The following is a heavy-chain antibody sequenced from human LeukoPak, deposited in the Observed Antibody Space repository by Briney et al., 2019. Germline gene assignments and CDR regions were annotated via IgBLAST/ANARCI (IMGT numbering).Heavy chain of an antibody. CDR3: ARGYGDYGVSGY. V-gene: IGHV3-21*01. CDR1: GFTFSSYS. Sequence: GGSLRLSCAASGFTFSSYSMNWVRQAPGKGLEWVSSISSSSSYIYYADSVKGRFTISRDNAKNSLYLQMNSLRAEDTAVYYCARGYGDYGVSGYWGQGTLVTVSS. CDR2: ISSSSSYI. D-gene: IGHD4-17*01. J-gene: IGHJ4*02.